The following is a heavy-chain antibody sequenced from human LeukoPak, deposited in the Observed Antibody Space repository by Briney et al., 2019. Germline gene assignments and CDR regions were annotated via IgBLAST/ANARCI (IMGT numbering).Heavy chain of an antibody. V-gene: IGHV4-38-2*02. CDR3: DGSSSSNFDY. Sequence: SETLSLTCTVSGYSISSGYYWGWIRPPPGKGLEWIGSIYHSGSTYYNPSLKSRVTISVDTSKNQFSLKLSSVTAADTAVYYCDGSSSSNFDYWGQGTLVTVSS. CDR1: GYSISSGYY. CDR2: IYHSGST. J-gene: IGHJ4*02. D-gene: IGHD6-6*01.